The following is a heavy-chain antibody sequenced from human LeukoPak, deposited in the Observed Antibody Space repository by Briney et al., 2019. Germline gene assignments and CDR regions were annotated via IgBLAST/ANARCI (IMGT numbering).Heavy chain of an antibody. CDR2: ISSSSSYI. J-gene: IGHJ4*02. CDR3: ARGYYYDSSGYLDY. V-gene: IGHV3-21*01. CDR1: GFTFSSHS. Sequence: GGSLRLSCAASGFTFSSHSMHWVRQAPGKGLEWVSSISSSSSYIYYADSVKGRLTISRDNAKNPLYLQMNSLRAEDTAVYYCARGYYYDSSGYLDYWGQGTLVTVSS. D-gene: IGHD3-22*01.